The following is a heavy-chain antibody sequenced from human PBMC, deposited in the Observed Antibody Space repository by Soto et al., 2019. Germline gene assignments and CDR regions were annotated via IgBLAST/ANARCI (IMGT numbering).Heavy chain of an antibody. Sequence: ASVKVSCKASGYTFTSYGISRVRQAPGQGLEWMGWISAYNGNTNYAQKFQGRVTMTEDTSTDTAYMELSSLRSEDTAVYYCATDLRVVAARAAFDIWGQGTMVTVSS. V-gene: IGHV1-18*01. CDR2: ISAYNGNT. CDR3: ATDLRVVAARAAFDI. CDR1: GYTFTSYG. J-gene: IGHJ3*02. D-gene: IGHD2-15*01.